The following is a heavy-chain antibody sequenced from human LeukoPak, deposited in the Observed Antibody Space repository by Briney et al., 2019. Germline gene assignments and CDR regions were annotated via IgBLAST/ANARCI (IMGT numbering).Heavy chain of an antibody. CDR2: INPSGGST. CDR3: ESRYYDSSGYHDAFDI. Sequence: ASVKVSCKASGYTFTSYYMHWVRQAPGQGLEWMGIINPSGGSTSYAQKFQGRVTMTRDTSTSTVYMELSSLRSEDTAVYYCESRYYDSSGYHDAFDIWGKGTMVTVSS. J-gene: IGHJ3*02. CDR1: GYTFTSYY. D-gene: IGHD3-22*01. V-gene: IGHV1-46*01.